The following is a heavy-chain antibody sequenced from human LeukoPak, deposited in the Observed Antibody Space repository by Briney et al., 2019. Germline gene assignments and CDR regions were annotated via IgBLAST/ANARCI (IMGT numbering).Heavy chain of an antibody. CDR1: GFTFSSYG. CDR3: AKGQQWLVWWFDP. CDR2: ISYDGSNK. J-gene: IGHJ5*02. Sequence: GRSLRLSCAASGFTFSSYGMHWVRQAPGKGLEWVAVISYDGSNKYYADSVKGRFTISRDNSKNTLYLQMNSLRAEDTAVYYCAKGQQWLVWWFDPWGQGTLVTASS. V-gene: IGHV3-30*18. D-gene: IGHD6-19*01.